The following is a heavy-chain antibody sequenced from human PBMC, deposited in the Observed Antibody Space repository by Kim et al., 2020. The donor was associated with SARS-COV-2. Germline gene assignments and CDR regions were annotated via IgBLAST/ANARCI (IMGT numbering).Heavy chain of an antibody. CDR3: ARGVIAAAGSVIAFDI. V-gene: IGHV4-59*01. CDR1: GGSISSYY. Sequence: SETLSLTCTVSGGSISSYYWSWIRQPPGKGLEWIGYIYYSGSTNYNPSLKSRVTISVDTSKNQFSLKLSSVTAADTAVYYCARGVIAAAGSVIAFDIWGQGTMVTVSS. D-gene: IGHD6-13*01. CDR2: IYYSGST. J-gene: IGHJ3*02.